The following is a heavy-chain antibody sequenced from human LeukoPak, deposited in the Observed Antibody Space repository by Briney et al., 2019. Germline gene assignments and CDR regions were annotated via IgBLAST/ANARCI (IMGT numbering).Heavy chain of an antibody. CDR1: GYSFTNYW. V-gene: IGHV5-51*01. J-gene: IGHJ5*02. Sequence: GESLKISCKGSGYSFTNYWIGWVRQMPGKGLEWMGNIYPGDSDTRYSPSFQGQVTISADKSINTAYLQWSSLKASDAAMYYCARQNNWFDPWGQGTLVTVSS. CDR3: ARQNNWFDP. CDR2: IYPGDSDT.